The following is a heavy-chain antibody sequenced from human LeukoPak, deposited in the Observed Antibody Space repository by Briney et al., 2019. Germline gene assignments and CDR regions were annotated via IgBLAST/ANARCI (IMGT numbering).Heavy chain of an antibody. V-gene: IGHV4-34*01. CDR2: INHSGSA. Sequence: SETLSLTCAVYGGSFSGYYWSWIRQPPGKGLEWIGEINHSGSANYNPSLKSRVTISVDTSKNQFSLKLSSVTAADTAVYYCARSMATTFYYYYYYMDVWGKGTTVTVSS. CDR1: GGSFSGYY. CDR3: ARSMATTFYYYYYYMDV. J-gene: IGHJ6*03. D-gene: IGHD5-12*01.